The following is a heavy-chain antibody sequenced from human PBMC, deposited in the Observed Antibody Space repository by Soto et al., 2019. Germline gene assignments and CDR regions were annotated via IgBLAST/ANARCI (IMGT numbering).Heavy chain of an antibody. J-gene: IGHJ5*02. V-gene: IGHV4-59*01. CDR2: IYYKGTS. D-gene: IGHD3-10*01. CDR1: GGSITGYY. CDR3: WRPLRGTGEGSNWFDP. Sequence: PSETLSLTCTVSGGSITGYYWSWFRQPPGKGLEWIAHIYYKGTSDYNPSLKSRVSMSVDTSKSHFSLLLRSVIAADAAAEYCWRPLRGTGEGSNWFDPWGHGTLVTVSS.